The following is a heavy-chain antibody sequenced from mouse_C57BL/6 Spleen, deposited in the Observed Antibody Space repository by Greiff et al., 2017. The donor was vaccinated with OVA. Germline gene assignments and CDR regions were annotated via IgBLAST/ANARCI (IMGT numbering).Heavy chain of an antibody. V-gene: IGHV1-81*01. D-gene: IGHD2-4*01. J-gene: IGHJ1*03. CDR1: GYTFTSYG. Sequence: QVQLQQSGAELARPGASVKLSCKASGYTFTSYGISWVKQRTGQGLEWIGEIYPRSGNTYYNEKFKGKATLTADKSSSTAYMELRSLTSEDSAVYFCARVRDYDEGDWYFDVWGTGTTVTVSS. CDR3: ARVRDYDEGDWYFDV. CDR2: IYPRSGNT.